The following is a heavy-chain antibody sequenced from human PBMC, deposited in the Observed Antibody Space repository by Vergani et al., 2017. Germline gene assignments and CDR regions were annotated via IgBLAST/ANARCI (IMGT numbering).Heavy chain of an antibody. V-gene: IGHV3-13*04. CDR3: ARSAELHGFDY. J-gene: IGHJ4*02. D-gene: IGHD1-26*01. Sequence: EVQLVESGGGLVQPGGSLRLSCAASGFTFSSYDMHWVRQATGKGLEWVSAIGTAGDTYYPGSVKGRFTISRENAKNSLYLQMNSLRAEDTAVYYCARSAELHGFDYWGQGTLVTVSS. CDR1: GFTFSSYD. CDR2: IGTAGDT.